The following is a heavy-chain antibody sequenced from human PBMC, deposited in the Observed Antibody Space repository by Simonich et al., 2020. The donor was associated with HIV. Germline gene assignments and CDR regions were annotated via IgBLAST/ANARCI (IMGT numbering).Heavy chain of an antibody. CDR3: ARRGHYYDSFDL. CDR2: IYYSGST. V-gene: IGHV4-59*12. J-gene: IGHJ2*01. CDR1: GGSISTYY. Sequence: QVQLQESGPGLVKPSETLSLTCTVSGGSISTYYWSWIRQPPGKGLGWIGYIYYSGSTNYNPSLKSRVTISGDTSKNQFSLKLSSVTAADTAVYYCARRGHYYDSFDLWGRGTLVTVSS. D-gene: IGHD3-22*01.